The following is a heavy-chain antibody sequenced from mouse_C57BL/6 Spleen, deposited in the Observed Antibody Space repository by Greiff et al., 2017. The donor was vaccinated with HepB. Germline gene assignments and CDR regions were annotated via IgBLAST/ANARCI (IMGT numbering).Heavy chain of an antibody. Sequence: VQLQQSGAELVRPGASVKLSCKASGYTFTDYYINWVKQRPGQGLEWIARIYPGRGNTYYNEKFKGKATLTAEKSSSTAYMQLSSLTSEDSAVYFCASHGYGSSYGAMDYWGQGTSVTVSS. D-gene: IGHD1-1*01. CDR1: GYTFTDYY. V-gene: IGHV1-76*01. CDR2: IYPGRGNT. J-gene: IGHJ4*01. CDR3: ASHGYGSSYGAMDY.